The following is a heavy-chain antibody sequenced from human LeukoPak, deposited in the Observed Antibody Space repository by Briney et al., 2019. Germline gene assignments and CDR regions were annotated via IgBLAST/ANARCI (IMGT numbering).Heavy chain of an antibody. CDR1: GFTVSSNY. D-gene: IGHD2-8*01. V-gene: IGHV3-53*01. CDR2: IYSGGST. CDR3: ARDSKSGPNDPPAFDI. J-gene: IGHJ3*02. Sequence: PGGSLRLSCAASGFTVSSNYMSWVRQAPGKGLEWVSVIYSGGSTYYADSVKGRFTISRDNSKNTLYLQMNSLRAEDTAVYYCARDSKSGPNDPPAFDIWGQGTMVTVSS.